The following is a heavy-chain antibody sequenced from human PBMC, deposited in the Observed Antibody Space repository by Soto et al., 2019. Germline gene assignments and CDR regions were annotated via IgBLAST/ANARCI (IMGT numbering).Heavy chain of an antibody. CDR2: ISSSSSTI. V-gene: IGHV3-48*01. D-gene: IGHD3-16*01. J-gene: IGHJ6*02. CDR1: GFTFSSYS. Sequence: GGSLRLSCAASGFTFSSYSMNWVRQAPGKGLEWVSYISSSSSTIYYADSVKGRFTISRDNAKNSLYLQMNSLRAEETAVYYCARGDGGYYGMDVWGQGTTVTVSS. CDR3: ARGDGGYYGMDV.